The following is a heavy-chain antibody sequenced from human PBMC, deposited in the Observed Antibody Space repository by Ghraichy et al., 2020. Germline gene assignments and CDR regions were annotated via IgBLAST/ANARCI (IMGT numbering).Heavy chain of an antibody. V-gene: IGHV4-39*01. CDR3: ARHFIAIYGVAEEGSVDV. D-gene: IGHD3-3*01. Sequence: SQTLSLTCSLSGVSIRVRPYYWAWIRQPPGKGPEWIGSIYYGGSIYYNPSLKSRVTISADTSKNQFSLRLSSVTAADTAVYYCARHFIAIYGVAEEGSVDVWGQGTTVTVSS. J-gene: IGHJ6*02. CDR2: IYYGGSI. CDR1: GVSIRVRPYY.